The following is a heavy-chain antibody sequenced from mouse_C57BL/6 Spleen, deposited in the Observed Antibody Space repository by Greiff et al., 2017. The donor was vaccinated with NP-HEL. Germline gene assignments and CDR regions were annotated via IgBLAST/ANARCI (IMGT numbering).Heavy chain of an antibody. CDR2: ISSGGDYI. CDR3: TRDESGSSAMDY. J-gene: IGHJ4*01. V-gene: IGHV5-9-1*02. Sequence: EVKLMESGEGLVKPGGSLKLSCAASGFTFSSYAMSWVRQTPEKRLEWVAYISSGGDYIYYADTVKGRFTISRDNARNTLYLQMSSLKSEDTAMYYCTRDESGSSAMDYWGQGTSVTVSS. D-gene: IGHD1-3*01. CDR1: GFTFSSYA.